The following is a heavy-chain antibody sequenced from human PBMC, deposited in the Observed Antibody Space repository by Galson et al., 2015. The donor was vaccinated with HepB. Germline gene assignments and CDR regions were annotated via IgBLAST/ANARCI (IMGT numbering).Heavy chain of an antibody. CDR1: GFTFTNYA. CDR2: ISGSRGST. CDR3: ATGYSSGWPGFDY. Sequence: SLRLSCAASGFTFTNYAMNWVRQAPGKGLEWVSDISGSRGSTYYADSVKGRFTISRDNSKNTLYLQMNSLRAEDTAVYYCATGYSSGWPGFDYWGQGTLVTVSS. V-gene: IGHV3-23*01. J-gene: IGHJ4*02. D-gene: IGHD6-19*01.